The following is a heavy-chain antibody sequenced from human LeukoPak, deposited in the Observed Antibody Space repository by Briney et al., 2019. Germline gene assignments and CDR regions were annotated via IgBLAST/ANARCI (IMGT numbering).Heavy chain of an antibody. J-gene: IGHJ3*02. D-gene: IGHD4-17*01. CDR1: GFGLGSYN. CDR3: TKFGRRASTVTDDAFDI. Sequence: PGGSLRLSCAGSGFGLGSYNMYWIRQAPGKGLEWVTLISFNGNDKKYADSVKGRFTVSRDNSRNTVFLQMNSLRAEDTAVYYCTKFGRRASTVTDDAFDIWGQGTMVTVSS. CDR2: ISFNGNDK. V-gene: IGHV3-30*04.